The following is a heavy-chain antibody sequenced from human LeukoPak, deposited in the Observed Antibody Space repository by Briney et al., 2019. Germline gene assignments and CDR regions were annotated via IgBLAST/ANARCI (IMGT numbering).Heavy chain of an antibody. D-gene: IGHD3-10*01. CDR3: ARARSLLFMDV. Sequence: GGSLRLSCAASGFTFSSYSMNWVRQAPGKGLEWVSYISSSSSTIYYADSVEGRFTISRDNAKNSLYLQMNSLGAEDTAVYYCARARSLLFMDVWGKGTTVTISS. CDR2: ISSSSSTI. J-gene: IGHJ6*03. CDR1: GFTFSSYS. V-gene: IGHV3-48*01.